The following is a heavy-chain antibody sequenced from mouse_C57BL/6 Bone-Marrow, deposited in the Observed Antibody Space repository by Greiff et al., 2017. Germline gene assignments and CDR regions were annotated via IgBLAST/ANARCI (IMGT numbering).Heavy chain of an antibody. CDR1: GYTFTDYE. V-gene: IGHV1-15*01. CDR2: IDPETGGT. CDR3: TSFVDY. J-gene: IGHJ4*01. Sequence: QVQLKESGAELVRPGASVTLSCKASGYTFTDYEMHWVKQTPVHGLEWIGAIDPETGGTAYNQKFKGKAILTADKSSSTAYMELRSLTSEDSAVYYCTSFVDYWGQGTSVTVSS.